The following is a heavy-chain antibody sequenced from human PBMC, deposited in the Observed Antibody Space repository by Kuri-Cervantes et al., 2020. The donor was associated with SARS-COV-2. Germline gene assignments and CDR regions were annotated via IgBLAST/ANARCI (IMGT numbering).Heavy chain of an antibody. CDR1: GGSISSSSYY. CDR2: INHSGST. D-gene: IGHD6-19*01. V-gene: IGHV4-39*07. CDR3: ARGVGAAVAGTLITIYYYYGTDV. Sequence: SETLSLTCTVSGGSISSSSYYWSWIRQPPGKGLEWIGEINHSGSTDYNPSLKSRVTISVDTSKNQFSLKLSSVTAADTAVYYCARGVGAAVAGTLITIYYYYGTDVWGQGTTVTVSS. J-gene: IGHJ6*02.